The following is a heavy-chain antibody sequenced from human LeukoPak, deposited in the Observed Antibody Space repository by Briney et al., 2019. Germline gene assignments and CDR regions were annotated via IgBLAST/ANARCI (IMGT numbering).Heavy chain of an antibody. CDR2: IRYDGSNK. J-gene: IGHJ5*02. D-gene: IGHD2-2*01. CDR3: AKGGGQHVYCSSTSCSNWFDP. Sequence: GGSLRLSCAASGFTFSSYGMHWVRQAPGKGLEWVAFIRYDGSNKYYADSVKGRFTISRDNSKNTLYLQMNSLRAEDTAVYYCAKGGGQHVYCSSTSCSNWFDPWGQGTLVTVSS. CDR1: GFTFSSYG. V-gene: IGHV3-30*02.